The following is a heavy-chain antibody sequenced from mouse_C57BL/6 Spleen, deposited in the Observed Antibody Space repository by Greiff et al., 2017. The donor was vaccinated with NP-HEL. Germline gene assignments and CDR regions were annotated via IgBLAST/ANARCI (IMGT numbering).Heavy chain of an antibody. CDR2: ISSGSSTI. Sequence: VMLVESGGGLVKPGGSLKLSCAASGFTFSDYGMHWVRQAPEKGLAWVAYISSGSSTIYYADTVKGRFTISRDNAKNTLFLQMTSLRSEDTAMYYCARFSSSYPYYFDYWGQGTTLTVSS. J-gene: IGHJ2*01. CDR1: GFTFSDYG. D-gene: IGHD1-1*01. CDR3: ARFSSSYPYYFDY. V-gene: IGHV5-17*01.